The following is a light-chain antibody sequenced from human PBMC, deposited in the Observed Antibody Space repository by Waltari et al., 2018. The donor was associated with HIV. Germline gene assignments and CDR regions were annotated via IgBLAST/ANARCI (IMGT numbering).Light chain of an antibody. J-gene: IGKJ2*01. CDR2: AAS. CDR1: QGISSY. Sequence: DIQLTQSPSFLSASVGDRVTITCRASQGISSYLAWYQQKPGKATKLLIYAASTLQSGVPSRFSGSGSGTEFTLTISSQQPEDFATYYCQQLNSYPRTFGQGTKLEIK. V-gene: IGKV1-9*01. CDR3: QQLNSYPRT.